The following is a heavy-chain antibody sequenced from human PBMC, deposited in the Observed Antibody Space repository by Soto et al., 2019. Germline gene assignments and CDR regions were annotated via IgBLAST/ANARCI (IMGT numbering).Heavy chain of an antibody. CDR2: YGTA. D-gene: IGHD6-13*01. Sequence: YGTADYAQKFQGRVTITADESTSTAYMELSSLRSEDTAVYYCASLIAAAGPPHSPRYYYGMDVWGQGTTVTVSS. CDR3: ASLIAAAGPPHSPRYYYGMDV. J-gene: IGHJ6*02. V-gene: IGHV1-69*01.